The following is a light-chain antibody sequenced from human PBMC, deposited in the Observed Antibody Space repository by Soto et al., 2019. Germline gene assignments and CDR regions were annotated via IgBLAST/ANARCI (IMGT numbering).Light chain of an antibody. Sequence: QSALTQPASVSGSPGQSITISCTGTSSDVGGYNYVSWYQQYPGKAPKLMIYDVSNRPSGVSNRFSGSKSGNTASLTISGLQAEDEADYYCSSYTSSITLVFGGGTKRTVL. V-gene: IGLV2-14*01. CDR3: SSYTSSITLV. CDR2: DVS. CDR1: SSDVGGYNY. J-gene: IGLJ2*01.